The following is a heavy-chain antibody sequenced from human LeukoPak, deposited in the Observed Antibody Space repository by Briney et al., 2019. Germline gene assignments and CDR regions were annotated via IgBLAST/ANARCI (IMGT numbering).Heavy chain of an antibody. CDR2: ISGRDGST. V-gene: IGHV3-23*01. CDR1: GFSFSNYA. Sequence: GGSLRLSCAASGFSFSNYAMSWVRQAPGKGLEWVSAISGRDGSTYYAGSVKGRFTISRDNSKNTLYLQMNSLRGEDTAVYYCAKSGGVRFNPWGQGTLVTVSS. CDR3: AKSGGVRFNP. J-gene: IGHJ5*02. D-gene: IGHD3-16*01.